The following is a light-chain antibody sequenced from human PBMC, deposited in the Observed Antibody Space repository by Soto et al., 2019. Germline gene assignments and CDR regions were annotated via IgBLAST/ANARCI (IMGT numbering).Light chain of an antibody. V-gene: IGKV1-5*03. J-gene: IGKJ2*03. CDR2: KAS. CDR1: QSISSW. CDR3: QQHSSSSPYS. Sequence: DIQMTQSPSTLSASVGDRVTITCRASQSISSWLAWYQQKPGKAPNLLIYKASTLGSGVPSRFSGGGSGTEFTLTISSLQPVDFATYYCQQHSSSSPYSFGQGTKLEIK.